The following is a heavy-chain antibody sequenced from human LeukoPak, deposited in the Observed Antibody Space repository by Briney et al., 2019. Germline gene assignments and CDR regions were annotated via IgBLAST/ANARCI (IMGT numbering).Heavy chain of an antibody. CDR3: ARDLGYSDY. CDR2: MNPNSGNT. CDR1: GYTFTSYD. Sequence: ASVKVSCKASGYTFTSYDINWVRQATGQGLEWMGWMNPNSGNTGYAQKFQGRVTITWDTSISTAYMELSSLRSDDTAVYYCARDLGYSDYWGQGTLVTVSS. V-gene: IGHV1-8*03. D-gene: IGHD6-13*01. J-gene: IGHJ4*02.